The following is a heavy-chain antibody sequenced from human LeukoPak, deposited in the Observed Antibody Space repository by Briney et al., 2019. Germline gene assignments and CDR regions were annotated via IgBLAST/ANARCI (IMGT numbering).Heavy chain of an antibody. D-gene: IGHD3-16*01. CDR3: AGGWQATRYYYYYGMDV. CDR2: IYYSGST. CDR1: GSSISSYY. Sequence: SETLSLTCTVSGSSISSYYWSWIRQPPGKGLEWIGYIYYSGSTNYNPSLKSRVTISVDTSKNQFSLKLSSVTAADTAVYYCAGGWQATRYYYYYGMDVWGQGTTVTVSS. V-gene: IGHV4-59*01. J-gene: IGHJ6*02.